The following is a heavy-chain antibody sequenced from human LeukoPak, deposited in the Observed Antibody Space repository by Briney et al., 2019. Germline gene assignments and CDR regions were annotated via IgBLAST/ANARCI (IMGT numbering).Heavy chain of an antibody. CDR3: ASPDSYGGDAFDI. V-gene: IGHV6-1*01. J-gene: IGHJ3*02. D-gene: IGHD5-18*01. CDR1: GDSVSSKSAA. CDR2: TYYRSKWYN. Sequence: SQTLSLTCAISGDSVSSKSAAWNWIRQSPSRGLEWLGRTYYRSKWYNDYAVSVKGRITINPDTSKNQFSLQLNSVTPEDTAVYYCASPDSYGGDAFDIWGQGTMVIVSS.